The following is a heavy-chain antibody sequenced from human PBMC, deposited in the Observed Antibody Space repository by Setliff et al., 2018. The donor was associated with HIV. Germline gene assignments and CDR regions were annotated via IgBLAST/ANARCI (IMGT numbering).Heavy chain of an antibody. J-gene: IGHJ6*02. D-gene: IGHD6-6*01. CDR2: IYPNTGGST. CDR3: VRDGSSSSWGHYYYGLDV. Sequence: ASVKVSCKASGYTFTDYYIHWVRQAPGQGLEWMGWIYPNTGGSTTYTQKLQGRVTMTRDTSTSTVYMDLSSLRSEDTAVYYCVRDGSSSSWGHYYYGLDVWGQGTTVTVSS. V-gene: IGHV1-2*02. CDR1: GYTFTDYY.